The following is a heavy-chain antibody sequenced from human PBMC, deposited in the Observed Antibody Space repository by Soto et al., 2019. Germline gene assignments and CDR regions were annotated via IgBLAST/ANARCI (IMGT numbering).Heavy chain of an antibody. V-gene: IGHV3-73*02. Sequence: EVQLVESGGGLVQPGGSLKLSCAASGFTFSGSTIHWVRQTSGKGLEWVGRIPSKTNTYATAYAASVKGRFTISRDDSKNPAYLQMNRLKTEDTAVYYCTRQHLDVPVASAIDYWGQGTLVTVSS. J-gene: IGHJ4*02. D-gene: IGHD6-19*01. CDR2: IPSKTNTYAT. CDR1: GFTFSGST. CDR3: TRQHLDVPVASAIDY.